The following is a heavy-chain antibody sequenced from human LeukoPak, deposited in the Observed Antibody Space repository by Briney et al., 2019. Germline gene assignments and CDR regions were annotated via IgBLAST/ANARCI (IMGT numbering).Heavy chain of an antibody. Sequence: SGPTLVNPTQTLTLTCTFSGFSLRTTRVGVGWIRQPPGKALEWLALIYWDDDKRYSPSLKSGLSIVKDTSKNQVVLTMTNMDHVDTATYYCAHRQAPDGTKYFDYWGQGILVTVSS. CDR3: AHRQAPDGTKYFDY. CDR2: IYWDDDK. V-gene: IGHV2-5*02. CDR1: GFSLRTTRVG. D-gene: IGHD5-24*01. J-gene: IGHJ4*02.